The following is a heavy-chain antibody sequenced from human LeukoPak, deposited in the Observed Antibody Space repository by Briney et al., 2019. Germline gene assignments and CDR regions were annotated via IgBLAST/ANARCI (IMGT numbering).Heavy chain of an antibody. CDR3: ARQAVAGTQNDY. CDR2: IYYSGST. J-gene: IGHJ4*02. CDR1: GGSISSGDYY. D-gene: IGHD6-19*01. Sequence: SQTLSLTCTVSGGSISSGDYYWSWIRQPPGKGLEWIGYIYYSGSTYYNPSLKSRVAISVDTSKNQFSLKLSSVTAADTAVYYCARQAVAGTQNDYWGQGTLVTVSS. V-gene: IGHV4-30-4*08.